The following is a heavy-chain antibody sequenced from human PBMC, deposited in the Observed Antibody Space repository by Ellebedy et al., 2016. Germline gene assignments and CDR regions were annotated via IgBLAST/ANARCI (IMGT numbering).Heavy chain of an antibody. CDR1: RFTFSDYA. CDR3: ARALDTAMALDYYYYYGMDV. Sequence: GESLKISXTASRFTFSDYAMNWVRQAPGKGLEWVSSISGSGGSTYYIDSVKGRFTISRDNSKNTLYLQMNSLRAEDTAVYYCARALDTAMALDYYYYYGMDVWGQGTTVTVSS. D-gene: IGHD5-18*01. V-gene: IGHV3-23*01. CDR2: ISGSGGST. J-gene: IGHJ6*02.